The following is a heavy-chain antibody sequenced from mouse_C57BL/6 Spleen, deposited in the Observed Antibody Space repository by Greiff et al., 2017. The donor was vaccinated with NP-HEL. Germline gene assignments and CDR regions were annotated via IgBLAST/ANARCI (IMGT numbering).Heavy chain of an antibody. Sequence: EVKLVESGGGLVQPKGSLKLSCAASGFSFNTYAMNWVRQAPGKGLEWVARIRSKSNNYATYYADSVKDRFTISRDDSESMLYLQMNNLKTEDTAMYYCVRLGDYSNQFAYWGQGTLVTVSA. J-gene: IGHJ3*01. CDR2: IRSKSNNYAT. CDR1: GFSFNTYA. V-gene: IGHV10-1*01. D-gene: IGHD2-5*01. CDR3: VRLGDYSNQFAY.